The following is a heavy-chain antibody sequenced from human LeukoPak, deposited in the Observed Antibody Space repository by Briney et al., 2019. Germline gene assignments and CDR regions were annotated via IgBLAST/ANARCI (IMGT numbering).Heavy chain of an antibody. CDR2: IYHSGST. CDR3: ARVLLWFGELPTFDY. CDR1: GGSISSSNW. V-gene: IGHV4-4*02. D-gene: IGHD3-10*01. Sequence: SETLSLTCAVSGGSISSSNWWSWVRQPPGKGLEWIGEIYHSGSTNYTPSLKSRGTLSVDKSKNQLSLKLSSVTAADPAVYYCARVLLWFGELPTFDYWGQGTLVTVSS. J-gene: IGHJ4*02.